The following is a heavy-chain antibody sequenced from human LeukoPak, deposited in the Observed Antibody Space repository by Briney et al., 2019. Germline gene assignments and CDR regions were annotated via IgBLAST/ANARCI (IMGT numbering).Heavy chain of an antibody. Sequence: SVKVSCKASGGTFSSYAISWVRQAPGQGLEWMGGIIPIFGTANYAQKFQGRVTITTDESTSTASMALSSLRSEDTAVYYCARDPLYCSGGSCWGHYYYMDVWGKGTTVTVSS. V-gene: IGHV1-69*05. CDR3: ARDPLYCSGGSCWGHYYYMDV. D-gene: IGHD2-15*01. CDR1: GGTFSSYA. J-gene: IGHJ6*03. CDR2: IIPIFGTA.